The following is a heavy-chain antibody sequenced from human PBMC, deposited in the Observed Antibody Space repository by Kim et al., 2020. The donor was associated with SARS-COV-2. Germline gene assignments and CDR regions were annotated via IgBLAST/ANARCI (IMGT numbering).Heavy chain of an antibody. CDR3: ARGSRLYSGYQGY. CDR1: GGSFSGYY. Sequence: SETLSLTCAVYGGSFSGYYWSWIRQPPGKGLEWIGEINHSGSTNYNPSLKSRVTISVDTSKNQFSLKLSSVTAADTAVYYCARGSRLYSGYQGYWGQGTLVTVSS. D-gene: IGHD5-12*01. J-gene: IGHJ4*02. V-gene: IGHV4-34*01. CDR2: INHSGST.